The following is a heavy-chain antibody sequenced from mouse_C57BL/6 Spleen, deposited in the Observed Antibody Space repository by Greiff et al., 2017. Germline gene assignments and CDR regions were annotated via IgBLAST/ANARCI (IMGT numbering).Heavy chain of an antibody. J-gene: IGHJ1*03. CDR2: IDPSDSYT. D-gene: IGHD2-1*01. CDR3: ASPYGNPSYWYFDV. V-gene: IGHV1-69*01. CDR1: GYTFTSYW. Sequence: QVQLQQPGAELVMPGASVKLSCKASGYTFTSYWMHWVKQRPGQGLEWIGEIDPSDSYTNYTQKFKGKSTLTVDKSSSTAYMQLSSLTSEDSAVYYCASPYGNPSYWYFDVWGTGTTVNVSS.